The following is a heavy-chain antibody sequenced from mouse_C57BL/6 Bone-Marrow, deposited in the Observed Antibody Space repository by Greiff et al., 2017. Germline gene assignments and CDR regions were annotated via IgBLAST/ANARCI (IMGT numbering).Heavy chain of an antibody. CDR1: GYTFTSYW. V-gene: IGHV1-50*01. Sequence: QVQLQQPGAELVQPGASVKLSCKASGYTFTSYWMQWVKQRPGQGLEWIGEIDPSDSYTTSNQKFKGKATLTVDTSSSTAYMQLSSLTAEDSAVYDCASYYGNRYWYFDVWGTGTTVTVSS. D-gene: IGHD2-1*01. J-gene: IGHJ1*03. CDR3: ASYYGNRYWYFDV. CDR2: IDPSDSYT.